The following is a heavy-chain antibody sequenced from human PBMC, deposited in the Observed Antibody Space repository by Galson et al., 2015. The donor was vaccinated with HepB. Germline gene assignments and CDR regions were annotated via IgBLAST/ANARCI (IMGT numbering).Heavy chain of an antibody. D-gene: IGHD3-3*01. CDR3: ARDYDPGARPLWYFDL. J-gene: IGHJ2*01. Sequence: SLRLSCAASGFTFSSYWMNWVRQAPGKGLEWVANIKQDGTEKYYADSVKGRFTISRDNAKNLLYVQMNSLRAEDTAFYYCARDYDPGARPLWYFDLWGRGTLVTVSS. CDR2: IKQDGTEK. V-gene: IGHV3-7*01. CDR1: GFTFSSYW.